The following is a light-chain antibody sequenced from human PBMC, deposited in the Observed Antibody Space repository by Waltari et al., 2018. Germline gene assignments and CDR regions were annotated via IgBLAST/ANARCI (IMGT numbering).Light chain of an antibody. V-gene: IGKV2-28*01. CDR2: LGS. J-gene: IGKJ1*01. CDR3: MQSLQTLWT. CDR1: QTLLHRNGNNS. Sequence: DIVVTQSPLSLPVTPGEPASISCRSSQTLLHRNGNNSLDLYLQKPGQSPQLLIYLGSNRASGVPDRLRGSGSGTDFTLRISRVEAEDVGVYYCMQSLQTLWTFGPGTKVEIK.